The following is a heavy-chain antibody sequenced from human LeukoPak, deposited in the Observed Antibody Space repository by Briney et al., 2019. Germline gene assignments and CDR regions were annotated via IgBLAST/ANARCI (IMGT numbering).Heavy chain of an antibody. D-gene: IGHD1-26*01. Sequence: PGGSLRLSCAASGFTFSSYAMSWVRQAPGKGLEWVSVIYSGGSTYYADSVKGRFTISRDNSKNTLYLQMNSLRAEDMAVYYCARWDRSFGYWGQGTLVTVSS. V-gene: IGHV3-53*01. CDR3: ARWDRSFGY. J-gene: IGHJ4*02. CDR1: GFTFSSYA. CDR2: IYSGGST.